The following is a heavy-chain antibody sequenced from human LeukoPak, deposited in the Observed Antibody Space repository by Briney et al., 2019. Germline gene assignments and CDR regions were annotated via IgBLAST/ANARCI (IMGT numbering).Heavy chain of an antibody. V-gene: IGHV3-23*01. CDR3: ARASTAMVIGAFDI. CDR2: ISGSGGST. CDR1: GFTFSSYA. J-gene: IGHJ3*02. Sequence: GGSLRLSCAASGFTFSSYAMSRVRQAPGKELEWVSAISGSGGSTYYADSVKGRFTISRDNAKNSLYLQMNSLRAEDTAVYYCARASTAMVIGAFDIWGQGTMVTVSS. D-gene: IGHD5-18*01.